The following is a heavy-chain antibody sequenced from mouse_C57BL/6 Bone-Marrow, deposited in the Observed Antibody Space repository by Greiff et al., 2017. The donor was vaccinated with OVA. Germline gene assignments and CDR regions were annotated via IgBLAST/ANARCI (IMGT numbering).Heavy chain of an antibody. J-gene: IGHJ4*01. CDR1: GFSFTRYG. V-gene: IGHV2-6-1*01. Sequence: VMLVESGPGLVAPSQRLSISCTVSGFSFTRYGVHWVRQPPGTGLEWLVVIWSDGSTTYNSALTSRLSISKDNSDSQVFLKMISLRTDDSAMYYGARQSGTGGYYYAMDYWGQGTSVTVSS. CDR2: IWSDGST. CDR3: ARQSGTGGYYYAMDY. D-gene: IGHD4-1*01.